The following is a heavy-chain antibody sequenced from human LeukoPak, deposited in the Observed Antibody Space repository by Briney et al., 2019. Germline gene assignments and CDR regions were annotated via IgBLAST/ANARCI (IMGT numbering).Heavy chain of an antibody. D-gene: IGHD2-21*02. CDR3: AKFSPMTASHYFDF. J-gene: IGHJ4*02. CDR2: ISPSSSYT. Sequence: GGSLRLSCAASGFTFSDYYMSWIRQAPGKGLEWVSYISPSSSYTDYADSVKGRFTISRDTAKNSLYLQMSSLRAEDTAVYSCAKFSPMTASHYFDFWGQGTLVTVSS. CDR1: GFTFSDYY. V-gene: IGHV3-11*03.